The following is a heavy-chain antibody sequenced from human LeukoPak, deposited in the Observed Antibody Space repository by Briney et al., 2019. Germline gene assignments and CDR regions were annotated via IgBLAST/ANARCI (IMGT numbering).Heavy chain of an antibody. Sequence: GSSVTVTFKAAGGTFSSYAISWVRQAPGQGLDGMGRIIPIFGTANYAQKFQGRVTITADKSTSTAYMELSSLRSEDTAVYYCARRSVGDYGSGSYFDYWGQGTLVTVSS. CDR2: IIPIFGTA. V-gene: IGHV1-69*06. CDR1: GGTFSSYA. J-gene: IGHJ4*02. CDR3: ARRSVGDYGSGSYFDY. D-gene: IGHD3-10*01.